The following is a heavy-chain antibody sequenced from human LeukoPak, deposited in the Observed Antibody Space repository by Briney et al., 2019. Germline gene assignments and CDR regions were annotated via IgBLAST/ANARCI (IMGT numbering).Heavy chain of an antibody. CDR3: AREKSYYDSSGYCDY. V-gene: IGHV1-69*13. D-gene: IGHD3-22*01. J-gene: IGHJ4*02. Sequence: SVKVSCKASGGTFSSYAISWVRQAPGQGLEWMGGIIPIFGTANYAQKFQGRVTITADESTSTAYMELSSLRLEDTAVYYCAREKSYYDSSGYCDYWGQGTLVTVSS. CDR1: GGTFSSYA. CDR2: IIPIFGTA.